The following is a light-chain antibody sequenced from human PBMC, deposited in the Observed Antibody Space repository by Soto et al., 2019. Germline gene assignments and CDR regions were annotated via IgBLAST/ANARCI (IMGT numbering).Light chain of an antibody. CDR1: QSVSSY. J-gene: IGKJ3*01. CDR2: DAS. V-gene: IGKV3-11*01. Sequence: EIVLTQSPATLSLSPGERATLSCRASQSVSSYLAWYQQKPGQAPRLLIYDASNRATGIPARFSGSGSVTDFTLTISSLEPEDFAVYYCQQRSNWLGTFGPGTKVDIK. CDR3: QQRSNWLGT.